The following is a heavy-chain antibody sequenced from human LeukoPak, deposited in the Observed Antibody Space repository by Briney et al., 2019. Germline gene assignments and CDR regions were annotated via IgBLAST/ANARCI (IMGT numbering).Heavy chain of an antibody. CDR1: GGSISSYY. Sequence: PSETLSLTCTVSGGSISSYYWSWIRQPPGKGLEWIGYIYYSGSTNYNPSLKSRVTISVDTSKNQFSLKLSSVTAADTAVYYCARTRETVAGIDYWGQGTLVTVSS. J-gene: IGHJ4*02. CDR3: ARTRETVAGIDY. D-gene: IGHD6-19*01. V-gene: IGHV4-59*01. CDR2: IYYSGST.